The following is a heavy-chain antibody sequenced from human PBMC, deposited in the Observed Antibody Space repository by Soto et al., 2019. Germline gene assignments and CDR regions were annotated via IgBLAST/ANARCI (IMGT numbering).Heavy chain of an antibody. Sequence: SGPTLVNPTATLTLTCTVSGFSLSNAGSGVSWTRQPPGKALEWLAHIHSDGAKTYSSSLQRRLTISRDYSRRQVVLTLTKLDPMDTATYYCARSISLPASADNWFDPWGQGTPVTVS. CDR1: GFSLSNAGSG. D-gene: IGHD2-2*01. V-gene: IGHV2-26*01. J-gene: IGHJ5*02. CDR2: IHSDGAK. CDR3: ARSISLPASADNWFDP.